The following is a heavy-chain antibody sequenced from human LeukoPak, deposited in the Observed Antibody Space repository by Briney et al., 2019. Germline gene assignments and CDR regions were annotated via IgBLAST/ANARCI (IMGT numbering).Heavy chain of an antibody. D-gene: IGHD3-10*01. CDR3: ARDRPWFGEFPIY. CDR2: IKQDGSEK. Sequence: GGSLRLSCAASGFTFSSYWMSWVRQAPGKGLEWVANIKQDGSEKCYVDSVKGRFTISRGNAKNSLYLQMNSLRAEDTAVYYCARDRPWFGEFPIYWGQGTLVTVSS. J-gene: IGHJ4*02. V-gene: IGHV3-7*01. CDR1: GFTFSSYW.